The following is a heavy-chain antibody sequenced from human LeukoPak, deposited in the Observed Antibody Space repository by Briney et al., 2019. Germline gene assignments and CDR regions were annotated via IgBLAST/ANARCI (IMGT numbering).Heavy chain of an antibody. D-gene: IGHD3-10*01. CDR2: INPNSGGT. Sequence: ASVKVSCKASGYTFTGYYMHWVRQAPGQGLEWMGWINPNSGGTNYAQKFQGRVTMTGDTSISTAYMELSRLRSDDTAVYYCARDLYGSGSLDYWGQGTLVTVSS. CDR3: ARDLYGSGSLDY. J-gene: IGHJ4*02. V-gene: IGHV1-2*02. CDR1: GYTFTGYY.